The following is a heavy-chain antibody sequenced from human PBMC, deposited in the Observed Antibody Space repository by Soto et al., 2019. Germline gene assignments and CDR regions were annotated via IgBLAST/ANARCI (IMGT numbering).Heavy chain of an antibody. D-gene: IGHD3-16*01. V-gene: IGHV1-69*01. CDR1: GGTFINQP. Sequence: QEQLVQSGAEVKKPGSSVQVSCKASGGTFINQPITWVRKAPGQGLEWMGGVIPMSGATHYSQKFQGRVTITADESTSTAYLELSSLSSEDTAVYYCARVFDGYYDYRPDGWGQGTTVTVS. CDR2: VIPMSGAT. J-gene: IGHJ6*02. CDR3: ARVFDGYYDYRPDG.